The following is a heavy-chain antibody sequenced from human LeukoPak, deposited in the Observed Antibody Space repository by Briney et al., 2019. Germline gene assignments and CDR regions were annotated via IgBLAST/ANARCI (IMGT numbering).Heavy chain of an antibody. CDR2: ISSSGSTI. V-gene: IGHV3-11*01. Sequence: GGSLRLSCAASGFTVSSNYMNWIRQAPGKGLEWVSYISSSGSTIYYADSVKGRFTISRDNAKDSLYLQMNSLRAEDTAVYYCARGGYSSRADYWGQGTLVTVSS. CDR1: GFTVSSNY. J-gene: IGHJ4*02. CDR3: ARGGYSSRADY. D-gene: IGHD6-13*01.